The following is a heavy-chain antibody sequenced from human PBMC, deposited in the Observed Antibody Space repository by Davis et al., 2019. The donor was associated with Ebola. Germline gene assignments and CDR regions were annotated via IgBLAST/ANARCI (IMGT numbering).Heavy chain of an antibody. CDR2: ISPYNGNT. Sequence: SVPVSRKPSRYTPTSHGISWARQLPRQGLEWLGWISPYNGNTNYAQKLQGRVTMTTDTSTSTAYMELRSLRCDNTAVYYCARDSGLVNGGYWGQGTLVTVSS. J-gene: IGHJ4*02. CDR1: RYTPTSHG. CDR3: ARDSGLVNGGY. D-gene: IGHD6-19*01. V-gene: IGHV1-18*04.